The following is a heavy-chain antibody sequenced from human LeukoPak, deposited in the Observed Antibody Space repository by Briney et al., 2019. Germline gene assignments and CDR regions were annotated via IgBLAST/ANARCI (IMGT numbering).Heavy chain of an antibody. CDR2: INHSGST. CDR1: GGSFSGYY. D-gene: IGHD6-13*01. CDR3: ARGGLYSSSWSSLGANWFDP. Sequence: SETLSLTCAVYGGSFSGYYWSWIRQPPGKGLEWIGEINHSGSTNYNPSLKSPVTISVDTSENQFSLKLSSVTAADTAVYYCARGGLYSSSWSSLGANWFDPWGQGTLVTVSS. V-gene: IGHV4-34*01. J-gene: IGHJ5*02.